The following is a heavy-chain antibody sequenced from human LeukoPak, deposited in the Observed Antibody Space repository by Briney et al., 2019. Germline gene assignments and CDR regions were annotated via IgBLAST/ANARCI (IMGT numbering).Heavy chain of an antibody. CDR3: AREAPGWYSSSWFDY. D-gene: IGHD6-13*01. CDR1: GFTFSSYW. V-gene: IGHV3-7*03. CDR2: IKQDGSEK. J-gene: IGHJ4*02. Sequence: PGGSLRLSCAASGFTFSSYWMSWVRQAPGKGLEWVANIKQDGSEKYYVDSVKGRFTISRDNAKNSLYLQVNSLRAEYTAVYYCAREAPGWYSSSWFDYWGQGTLVTVSS.